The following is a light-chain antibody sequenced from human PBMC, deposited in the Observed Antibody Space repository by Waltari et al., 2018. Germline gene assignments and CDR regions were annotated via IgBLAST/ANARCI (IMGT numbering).Light chain of an antibody. CDR1: QSLVHSDGNTY. CDR2: KVS. V-gene: IGKV2-30*02. J-gene: IGKJ4*01. CDR3: MQGTHWPLT. Sequence: DVVLTQSPLSLPVTLGQPASISCKSSQSLVHSDGNTYLAWFHQRPGQSPRRLIYKVSNRESGVPDRFSASGSGTDFTLRFSRVEAEDVGVFYCMQGTHWPLTFGGGTTVEIK.